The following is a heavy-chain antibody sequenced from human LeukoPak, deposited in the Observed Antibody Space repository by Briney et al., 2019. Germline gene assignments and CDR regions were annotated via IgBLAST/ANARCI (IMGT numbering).Heavy chain of an antibody. Sequence: SETLSLTCTVSGGSISSGSYYWSWIRQPAGKGLEWIGRIYTSGSTNYNPSLKSRVTISVDTSKNQFSLKLSSVTAADTAVYYCASQRSYCSSTSCFDFDYWGQGTLVTVSS. CDR1: GGSISSGSYY. CDR2: IYTSGST. V-gene: IGHV4-61*02. CDR3: ASQRSYCSSTSCFDFDY. D-gene: IGHD2-2*01. J-gene: IGHJ4*02.